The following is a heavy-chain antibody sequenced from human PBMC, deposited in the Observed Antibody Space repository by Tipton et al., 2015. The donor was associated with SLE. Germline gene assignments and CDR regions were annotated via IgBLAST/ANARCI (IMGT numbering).Heavy chain of an antibody. D-gene: IGHD3-22*01. V-gene: IGHV3-21*01. Sequence: SLRLSCAASGFTFSSYSMNWVRQAPGKGLEWVSSISSSSSYIYYADSVKGRFTISRDNAKNSLYLQMNSLRAEDTAVYYCAREEAYYYDRGAFDIWGQGTMVTVSS. J-gene: IGHJ3*02. CDR2: ISSSSSYI. CDR3: AREEAYYYDRGAFDI. CDR1: GFTFSSYS.